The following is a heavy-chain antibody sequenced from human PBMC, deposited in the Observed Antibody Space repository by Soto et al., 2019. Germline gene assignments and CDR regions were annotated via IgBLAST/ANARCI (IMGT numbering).Heavy chain of an antibody. CDR3: ARGGPYDFWSGPWAY. CDR1: GYTFTSYA. Sequence: ASVKLSCKASGYTFTSYAMHWVRQAPGQRLEWMGWINAGNGNTKYSRKFQGRVTITRDTSASTAYMELSSLRSEDTAVYYCARGGPYDFWSGPWAYWGQGTLVTVSS. CDR2: INAGNGNT. J-gene: IGHJ4*02. D-gene: IGHD3-3*01. V-gene: IGHV1-3*01.